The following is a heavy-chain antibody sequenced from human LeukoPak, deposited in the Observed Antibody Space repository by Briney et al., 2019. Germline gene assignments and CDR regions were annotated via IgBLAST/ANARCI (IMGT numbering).Heavy chain of an antibody. CDR1: GGSFSDYY. CDR2: INHSGST. V-gene: IGHV4-34*01. CDR3: ARGASFSSSWYFWFDP. J-gene: IGHJ5*02. Sequence: PSETLSLTRAVYGGSFSDYYWSWIRQPPGKGLEWIGEINHSGSTNYNPSLKSRVTISVDTSKNQFSLKLSSVTAADTAVYYCARGASFSSSWYFWFDPWGQGTLVTVSS. D-gene: IGHD6-13*01.